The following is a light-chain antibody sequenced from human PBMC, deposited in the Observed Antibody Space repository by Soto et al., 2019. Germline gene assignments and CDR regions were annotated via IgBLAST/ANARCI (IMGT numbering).Light chain of an antibody. CDR2: DVS. J-gene: IGLJ2*01. Sequence: QSALTQPASVSGSPGQSIAISCTGTSSDVGAYNYVSWYQHQPGKAPKLIIFDVSNRPSGVSTRFSGYKSGDTASLTISGLQAEDEADYYCSSYTTSTTQVFGGGTKVTVL. CDR3: SSYTTSTTQV. V-gene: IGLV2-14*03. CDR1: SSDVGAYNY.